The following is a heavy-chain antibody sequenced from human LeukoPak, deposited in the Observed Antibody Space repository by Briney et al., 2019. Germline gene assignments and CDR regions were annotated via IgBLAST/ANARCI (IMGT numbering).Heavy chain of an antibody. D-gene: IGHD2-21*02. Sequence: GGSLRLSCAASGFTFSSYAMHWVRQAPGKGLEWVAVISYDGSNKYCADSVKGRFTISRDNSKNTLYLQMNSLRAEDTAVYYCARGGAYCGGDCLDYWGQGTLVTVSS. CDR1: GFTFSSYA. V-gene: IGHV3-30*01. CDR3: ARGGAYCGGDCLDY. J-gene: IGHJ4*02. CDR2: ISYDGSNK.